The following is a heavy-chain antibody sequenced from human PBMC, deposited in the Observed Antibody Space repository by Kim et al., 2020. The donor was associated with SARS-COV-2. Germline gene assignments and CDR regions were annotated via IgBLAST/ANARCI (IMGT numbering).Heavy chain of an antibody. D-gene: IGHD5-12*01. CDR2: ISSSSSYI. CDR3: ASLPGEEMATIIGPMYYYYGMDV. J-gene: IGHJ6*02. Sequence: GGSLRLSCAASGFTFSSYSMNWVRQAPGKGLEWVSSISSSSSYIYYADSVKGRFTITRDNAKNSLYLQMNSLRAEDTAVYYCASLPGEEMATIIGPMYYYYGMDVWRQGTTVTVSS. CDR1: GFTFSSYS. V-gene: IGHV3-21*01.